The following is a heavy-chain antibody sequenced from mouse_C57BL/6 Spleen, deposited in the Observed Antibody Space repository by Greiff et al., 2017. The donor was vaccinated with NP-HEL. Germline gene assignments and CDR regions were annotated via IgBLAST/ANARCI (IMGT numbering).Heavy chain of an antibody. CDR3: AREDSRRYFDV. V-gene: IGHV1-81*01. J-gene: IGHJ1*03. CDR2: IYPRSGNT. CDR1: GYTFTSYG. Sequence: VKLQESGAELARPGASVKLSCKASGYTFTSYGISWVKQRTGQGLEWIGEIYPRSGNTYYNEKFKGKATLTADKSSSTAYMELRSLTSEDSAVYFCAREDSRRYFDVWGTGTTVTVSS.